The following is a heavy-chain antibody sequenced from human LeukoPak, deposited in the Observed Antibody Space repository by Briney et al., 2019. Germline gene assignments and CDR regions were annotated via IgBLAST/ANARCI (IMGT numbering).Heavy chain of an antibody. CDR1: GYSFTSYW. CDR2: IYPGDSDT. CDR3: ARAGGSSDLVYASPFDI. Sequence: LGESLKTSCKGSGYSFTSYWIGWVRQMPGKGLGWMGIIYPGDSDTRYSPSFQGQVTISADKSITIAYLQWSSLKASDTAMYYCARAGGSSDLVYASPFDIWGQGTMVTVSS. J-gene: IGHJ3*02. V-gene: IGHV5-51*01. D-gene: IGHD2-15*01.